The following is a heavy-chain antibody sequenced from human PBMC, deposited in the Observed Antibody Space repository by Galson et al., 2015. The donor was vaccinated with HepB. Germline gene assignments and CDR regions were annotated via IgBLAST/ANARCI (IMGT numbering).Heavy chain of an antibody. CDR2: ISSSSSTI. CDR3: AREGITMVRGVTRCGMDV. V-gene: IGHV3-48*04. J-gene: IGHJ6*02. D-gene: IGHD3-10*01. Sequence: SLRLSCAASGFTFSSYSMNWVRQAPGKGLEWVSYISSSSSTIYYADSVKGRFTISRENAKNSLYLQMNSLRAEDTAVYYCAREGITMVRGVTRCGMDVWGQGTTVTVSS. CDR1: GFTFSSYS.